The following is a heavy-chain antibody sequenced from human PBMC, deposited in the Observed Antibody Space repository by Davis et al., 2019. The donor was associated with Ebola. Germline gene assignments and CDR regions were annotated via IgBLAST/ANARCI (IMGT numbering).Heavy chain of an antibody. CDR3: ARGWLRTGMDV. CDR1: GDSVSSAG. D-gene: IGHD5-18*01. V-gene: IGHV6-1*01. J-gene: IGHJ6*03. Sequence: HSQTPSLTCAISGDSVSSAGWNWIRQSPSRGLEWLGRTYYKSKWYNDYAVSVKSRITINPDTSKNQFSLQLNSVTPEDTALYYCARGWLRTGMDVWGEGTTVTVSS. CDR2: TYYKSKWYN.